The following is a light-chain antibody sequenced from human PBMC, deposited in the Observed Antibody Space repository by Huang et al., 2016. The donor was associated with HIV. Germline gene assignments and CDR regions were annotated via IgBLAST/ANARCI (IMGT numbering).Light chain of an antibody. J-gene: IGKJ1*01. V-gene: IGKV1-NL1*01. Sequence: DIQMTQSPSSQSASVGDRVTITCRASQGISNSLAWYQQKPGKAPKLLLHDTSRLQSGVPSRFNGSGSGTDYTLTISNLQPEDFATYYCQQYYGTPTFGRGTKVEIK. CDR3: QQYYGTPT. CDR2: DTS. CDR1: QGISNS.